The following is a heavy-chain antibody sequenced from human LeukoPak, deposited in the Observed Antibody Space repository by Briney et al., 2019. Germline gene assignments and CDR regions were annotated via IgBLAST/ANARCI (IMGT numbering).Heavy chain of an antibody. CDR3: AREGYDFWSGGRGAPRAGYFQH. CDR2: IYYSGST. CDR1: GGSISSYY. Sequence: SETLSLTCTVSGGSISSYYWSWIRQPPGKGLEWIGYIYYSGSTNYNPSLKSRVTISVDTSKNQFSLKLSSVTAADTAVYYCAREGYDFWSGGRGAPRAGYFQHWGQGTLVTVSS. D-gene: IGHD3-3*01. V-gene: IGHV4-59*01. J-gene: IGHJ1*01.